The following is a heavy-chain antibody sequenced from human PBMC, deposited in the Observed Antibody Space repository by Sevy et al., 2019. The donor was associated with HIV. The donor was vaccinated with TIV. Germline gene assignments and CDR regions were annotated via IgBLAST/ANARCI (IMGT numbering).Heavy chain of an antibody. D-gene: IGHD3-22*01. CDR3: ARDLVIVTGFDP. Sequence: ASVKVSCKASGYTFTSYYIHWVRQAPGQGLEWMGVINPSSGRTTYAQKFQGRITMTRDTSTGIVYMELSSLRSEDTALYYCARDLVIVTGFDPWGQGTLVTVSS. V-gene: IGHV1-46*01. CDR1: GYTFTSYY. CDR2: INPSSGRT. J-gene: IGHJ5*02.